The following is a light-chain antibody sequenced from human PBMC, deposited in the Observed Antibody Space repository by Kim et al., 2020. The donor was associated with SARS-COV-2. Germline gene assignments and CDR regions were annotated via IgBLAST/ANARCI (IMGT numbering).Light chain of an antibody. Sequence: VSPGERATLSCRTSQSVSSDLAWYQQRPGQTPRLLIYGASTRATGIPASFSGSGSGTEFTLTISSLQSEDFAVYYCQQYNNWPLTFGGGTKVDIK. V-gene: IGKV3-15*01. CDR1: QSVSSD. J-gene: IGKJ4*01. CDR2: GAS. CDR3: QQYNNWPLT.